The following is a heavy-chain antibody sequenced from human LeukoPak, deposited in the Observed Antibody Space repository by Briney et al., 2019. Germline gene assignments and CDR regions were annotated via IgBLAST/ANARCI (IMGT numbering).Heavy chain of an antibody. Sequence: ASVKVSCKASGGTFSSYAISWVRQAPGQGLEWMGGIIPIFGTANYAQKFQGRVTITADESTSTAYMELSSLRSEETAVYYCARGVDIVATPSKALYYYYYYMDVWGKGTTVTVSS. CDR3: ARGVDIVATPSKALYYYYYYMDV. V-gene: IGHV1-69*13. CDR1: GGTFSSYA. J-gene: IGHJ6*03. D-gene: IGHD5-12*01. CDR2: IIPIFGTA.